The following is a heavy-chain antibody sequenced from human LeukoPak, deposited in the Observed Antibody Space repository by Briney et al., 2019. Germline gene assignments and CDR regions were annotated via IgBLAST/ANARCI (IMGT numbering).Heavy chain of an antibody. CDR3: ATLTGIAEGVNLLPVDY. Sequence: ASVKVSCKASGGTFSSYAISWVRQAPGQGLEWMGGIIPIFGTANYAQKFQGRVTITTDESTSTAYMELSSLRSEDTAVYYYATLTGIAEGVNLLPVDYWGRGTLVTVSS. V-gene: IGHV1-69*05. J-gene: IGHJ4*02. CDR1: GGTFSSYA. D-gene: IGHD6-13*01. CDR2: IIPIFGTA.